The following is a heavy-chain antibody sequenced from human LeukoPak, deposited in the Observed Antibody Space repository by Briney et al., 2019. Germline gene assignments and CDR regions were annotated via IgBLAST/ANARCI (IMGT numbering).Heavy chain of an antibody. CDR1: GYTFTSYD. V-gene: IGHV1-8*03. Sequence: ASVKVSCKASGYTFTSYDINWVRQATGQGLEWMGWLNPNSGNTGYAQKFQGRVTITRNTSISTAYMELSSLRSEDTAVYYCARASSGWTGGAFDIWGQGTMVTVSS. D-gene: IGHD6-19*01. CDR3: ARASSGWTGGAFDI. CDR2: LNPNSGNT. J-gene: IGHJ3*02.